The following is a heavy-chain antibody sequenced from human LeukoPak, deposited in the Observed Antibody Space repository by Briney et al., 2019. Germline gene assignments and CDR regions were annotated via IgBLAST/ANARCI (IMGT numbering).Heavy chain of an antibody. CDR3: AKGGRLNYYDSSGYTA. V-gene: IGHV3-23*01. CDR1: GFTFSSYA. D-gene: IGHD3-22*01. Sequence: GGSLRLSCAASGFTFSSYAMSWVRQAPGKGLEWVSAISGSGGTSYYADSVKGRFTISRDNSKNTLYLQMNSLRVEDTAVYYCAKGGRLNYYDSSGYTAWGQGTLVTVSS. J-gene: IGHJ5*02. CDR2: ISGSGGTS.